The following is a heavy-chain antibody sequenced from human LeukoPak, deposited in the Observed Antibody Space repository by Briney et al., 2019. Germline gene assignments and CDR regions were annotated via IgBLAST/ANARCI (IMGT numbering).Heavy chain of an antibody. D-gene: IGHD1-7*01. Sequence: GGSLRLSCAAPGFTFSSYEMNWVGQAPGKGLGWCSYIISGGGTIYYADSVKGRFTTSRDNAKNSLYLHMNSLRAEDTAVYYCAREMGLELESDAFDIWGQGTMVTVSS. CDR1: GFTFSSYE. J-gene: IGHJ3*02. CDR2: IISGGGTI. CDR3: AREMGLELESDAFDI. V-gene: IGHV3-48*03.